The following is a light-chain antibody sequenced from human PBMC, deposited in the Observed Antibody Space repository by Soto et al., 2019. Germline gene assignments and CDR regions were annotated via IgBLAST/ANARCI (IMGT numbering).Light chain of an antibody. CDR2: EVS. V-gene: IGLV2-14*01. CDR1: SSDIGDYNY. J-gene: IGLJ2*01. Sequence: QSALTQPASVSGSPGQSITISFTGTSSDIGDYNYVSWYQQHPGKAPQLMIYEVSNRPSEVSYRFSGSKSGNTASLTISGLQAEDEADYYCNSYTSTNTLVLFGGGTKLTVL. CDR3: NSYTSTNTLVL.